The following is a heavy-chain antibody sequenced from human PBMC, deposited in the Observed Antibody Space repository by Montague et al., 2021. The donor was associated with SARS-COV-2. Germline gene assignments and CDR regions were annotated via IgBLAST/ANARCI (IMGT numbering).Heavy chain of an antibody. CDR3: VRARWLQPFFDN. D-gene: IGHD5-24*01. Sequence: TLSLTCAVSGGSIRGSSYYWSWIRHHPEKGLEWIGYIYYTGSTYYNPSLKSRVVISVDTSKNEFSLNLTSVTAADTAVYYCVRARWLQPFFDNWGQGTLVTVS. CDR1: GGSIRGSSYY. CDR2: IYYTGST. J-gene: IGHJ4*02. V-gene: IGHV4-31*11.